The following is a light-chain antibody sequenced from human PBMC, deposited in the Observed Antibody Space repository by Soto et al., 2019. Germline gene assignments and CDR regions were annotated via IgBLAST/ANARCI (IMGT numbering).Light chain of an antibody. CDR2: GNT. V-gene: IGLV1-40*01. CDR1: SSNIGAGYD. CDR3: CSYAGSSLYV. Sequence: QSVLTQPPSVSGAPGQRVTISCTGSSSNIGAGYDVHWYQQLPGTAPKLLIYGNTNRPSGVPDRFSGSKSGNTASLTISGLQAEDEADYYCCSYAGSSLYVFGTGTKLTVL. J-gene: IGLJ1*01.